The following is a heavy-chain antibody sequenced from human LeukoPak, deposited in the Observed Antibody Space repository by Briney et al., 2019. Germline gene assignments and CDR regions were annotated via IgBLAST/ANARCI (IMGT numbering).Heavy chain of an antibody. CDR3: AREWEQLATGWFDP. CDR1: GYTFTSYG. V-gene: IGHV1-69*13. CDR2: IIPIFGTA. Sequence: SVTVSCTASGYTFTSYGISWVRQAPGQGLEWMGGIIPIFGTANYAQKFQGRVTITADESTSTAYMELSSLRSEDTAVYYCAREWEQLATGWFDPWGQGTLVTVSS. D-gene: IGHD6-13*01. J-gene: IGHJ5*02.